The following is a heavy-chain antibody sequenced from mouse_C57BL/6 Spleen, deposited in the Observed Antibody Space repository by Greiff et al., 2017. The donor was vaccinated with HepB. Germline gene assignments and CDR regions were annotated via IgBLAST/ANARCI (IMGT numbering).Heavy chain of an antibody. CDR3: ARGVGGYAPFAY. D-gene: IGHD2-2*01. V-gene: IGHV1-55*01. Sequence: QVQLQQPGAELVKPGASVKMSCKASGYTFTSYWITWVKQRPGQGLEWIGDIYPGSGSTNYNEKFKSKATLTVDTSSSTAYMQLSSLTSEDSAVYYCARGVGGYAPFAYWGQGTLVTVSA. CDR2: IYPGSGST. J-gene: IGHJ3*01. CDR1: GYTFTSYW.